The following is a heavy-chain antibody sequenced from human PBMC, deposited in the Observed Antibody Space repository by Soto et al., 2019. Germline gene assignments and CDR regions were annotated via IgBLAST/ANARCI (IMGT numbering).Heavy chain of an antibody. CDR1: GGSISSSSYY. D-gene: IGHD3-10*01. CDR3: AMTRFAYYYGSGPHHFHY. V-gene: IGHV4-39*01. J-gene: IGHJ4*02. Sequence: SETLSLTCTVSGGSISSSSYYWGWIRQPPGKGLEWIGSIYYSGSTYYNPSLKSRVTISVDTSKNQFSLKLSSVTAADTAVYYCAMTRFAYYYGSGPHHFHYWGQATLVTVPS. CDR2: IYYSGST.